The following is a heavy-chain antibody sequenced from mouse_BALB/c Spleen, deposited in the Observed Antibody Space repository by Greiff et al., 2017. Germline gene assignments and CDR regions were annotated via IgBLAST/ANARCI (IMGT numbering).Heavy chain of an antibody. Sequence: QVQLQQSGPGLVAPSQSLSITCTVSGFSLTSYGVHWVRQPPGKGLEWLGVIWAGGSTNYNSALMSRLSISKDNSKSQVFLKMNSLQTDDTAMYYCARDGHYYGSSYGYAMDYWGQGTSVTVSS. D-gene: IGHD1-1*01. V-gene: IGHV2-9*02. CDR2: IWAGGST. J-gene: IGHJ4*01. CDR3: ARDGHYYGSSYGYAMDY. CDR1: GFSLTSYG.